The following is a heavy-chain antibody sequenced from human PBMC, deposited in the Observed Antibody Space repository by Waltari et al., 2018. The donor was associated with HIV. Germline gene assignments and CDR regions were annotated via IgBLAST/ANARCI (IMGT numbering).Heavy chain of an antibody. J-gene: IGHJ3*02. CDR3: ARIPFIVVVTAKPGDAFDI. V-gene: IGHV3-53*01. D-gene: IGHD2-21*02. CDR2: IYSGGST. Sequence: EVQLVESGGGLIQPGGSLRLSCAASGFTVSSTYMSWVRQAPGKGLEWVSVIYSGGSTYYADSVKGRFTISRDNSKNTLYLQMNSLRAEDTAVYYCARIPFIVVVTAKPGDAFDIWGQGTMVTVSS. CDR1: GFTVSSTY.